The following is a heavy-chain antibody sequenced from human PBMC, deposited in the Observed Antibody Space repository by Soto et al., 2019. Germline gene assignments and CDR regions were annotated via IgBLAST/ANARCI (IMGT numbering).Heavy chain of an antibody. CDR3: ARGGYYDFWSGKYGIDG. V-gene: IGHV4-34*01. Sequence: GTLSLTSSVHVGPFRGYDWSGTRPPTGKGLEWIGEINHSGSTNYIPPLESRVTISVDTSKDQFSLKLSAVTAADTAVYYCARGGYYDFWSGKYGIDGWVQATTVSVS. CDR1: VGPFRGYD. J-gene: IGHJ6*02. D-gene: IGHD3-3*01. CDR2: INHSGST.